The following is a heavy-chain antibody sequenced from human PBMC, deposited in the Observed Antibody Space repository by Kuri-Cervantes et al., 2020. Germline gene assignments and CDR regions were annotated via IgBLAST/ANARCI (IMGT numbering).Heavy chain of an antibody. D-gene: IGHD3-22*01. CDR3: ARNYYGSSYKGAMDY. V-gene: IGHV1-69-2*01. Sequence: EVKLQESGAELVKPGASVKLSCTASGFNIKDYYMHWVKQRTEQGLEWIGRIDPEDGETKYAPKFQGKATITADTSSNTAYLQLSSLTSEDTAVYYCARNYYGSSYKGAMDYWGQGTSVTVSS. CDR1: GFNIKDYY. J-gene: IGHJ4*01. CDR2: IDPEDGET.